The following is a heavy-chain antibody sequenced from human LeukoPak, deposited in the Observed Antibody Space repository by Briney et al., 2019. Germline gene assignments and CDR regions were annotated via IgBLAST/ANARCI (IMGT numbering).Heavy chain of an antibody. CDR3: ARTARAAFDI. CDR2: ISYDGSNK. J-gene: IGHJ3*02. CDR1: GFTFSSYA. V-gene: IGHV3-30-3*01. Sequence: GRSLRLSCAASGFTFSSYAMHWVRQAPGKGLEWVAVISYDGSNKYYADSVKGRFTISRDNAKNSLYLQMNSLRAEDTAVYYCARTARAAFDIWGQGTMVTVSS.